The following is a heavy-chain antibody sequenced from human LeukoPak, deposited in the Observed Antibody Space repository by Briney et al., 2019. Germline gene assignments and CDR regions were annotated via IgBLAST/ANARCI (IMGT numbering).Heavy chain of an antibody. J-gene: IGHJ6*02. D-gene: IGHD3-9*01. CDR3: ARDVGPVLRYFDWTYYYYGMDV. CDR1: GFTFSSYA. CDR2: ISYDGSNK. V-gene: IGHV3-30-3*01. Sequence: PGGSLRLSCAASGFTFSSYAMHWVRQAPGKGLEWVAVISYDGSNKYYADSVKGRFTISRDNSKNTLYLQMNSLRAEDTAVYYCARDVGPVLRYFDWTYYYYGMDVWGQGTTVTVSS.